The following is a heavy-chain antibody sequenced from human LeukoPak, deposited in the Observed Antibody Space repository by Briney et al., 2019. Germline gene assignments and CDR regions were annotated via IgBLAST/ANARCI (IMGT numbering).Heavy chain of an antibody. V-gene: IGHV4-59*12. CDR3: ARDVGYSYGPFDY. CDR2: IYYTGGT. CDR1: GGSIGSDY. Sequence: SETLSLTCTVSGGSIGSDYWTWIRQPPGKGLEYIGYIYYTGGTNYNPSLKSRVTMSVDTSKSQFSLKLSSVTAADTAVYYCARDVGYSYGPFDYWGQGTLVTVSS. J-gene: IGHJ4*02. D-gene: IGHD5-18*01.